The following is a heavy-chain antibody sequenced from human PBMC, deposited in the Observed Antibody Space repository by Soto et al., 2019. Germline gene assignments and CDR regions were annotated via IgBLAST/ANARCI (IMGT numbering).Heavy chain of an antibody. CDR2: ITSSGSTI. Sequence: PGGSLRLSCAASGFTFSSHEMNGVRQTPGKGLEWISHITSSGSTIYYADSVKGRFTISRDNARNSLYLQMNSLRAEDTATYYCARVRQYYYYAMDVWGQGTTVTVSS. J-gene: IGHJ6*02. CDR1: GFTFSSHE. V-gene: IGHV3-48*03. D-gene: IGHD1-1*01. CDR3: ARVRQYYYYAMDV.